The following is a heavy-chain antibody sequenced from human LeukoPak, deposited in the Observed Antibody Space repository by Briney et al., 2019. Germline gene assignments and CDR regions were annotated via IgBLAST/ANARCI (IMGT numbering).Heavy chain of an antibody. Sequence: GESLKTSCKGSGYSFTNNWITWVRQMPGKGLEWMGRIDPSDSYSNYSPSFQGHVTISIGKSISTAYLQWSSLKASDTAMYYCARGRGWAGYWGQGTLVTVSS. CDR1: GYSFTNNW. V-gene: IGHV5-10-1*01. D-gene: IGHD6-19*01. CDR2: IDPSDSYS. CDR3: ARGRGWAGY. J-gene: IGHJ4*02.